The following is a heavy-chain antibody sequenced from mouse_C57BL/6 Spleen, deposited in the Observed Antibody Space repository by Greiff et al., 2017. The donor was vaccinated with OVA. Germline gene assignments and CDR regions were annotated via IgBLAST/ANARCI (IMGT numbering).Heavy chain of an antibody. CDR3: ATYYYGSRDAMDY. J-gene: IGHJ4*01. D-gene: IGHD1-1*01. Sequence: QVQLHQPGAELVMPGASVKLSCKASGYTFTSYWMHWVKQRPGQGLEWIGEIDPSDSYTNYNQKFKGKSTLTVDKSSSTAYMQLSSLTSEDSAVYYCATYYYGSRDAMDYWGQGTSVTVSS. V-gene: IGHV1-69*01. CDR2: IDPSDSYT. CDR1: GYTFTSYW.